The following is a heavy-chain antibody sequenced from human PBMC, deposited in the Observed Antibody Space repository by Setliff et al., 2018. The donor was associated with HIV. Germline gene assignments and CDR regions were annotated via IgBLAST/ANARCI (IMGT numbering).Heavy chain of an antibody. CDR1: GGSLSTSSFY. V-gene: IGHV4-39*01. D-gene: IGHD4-17*01. CDR3: ARHRSYGDYDPNWFDP. Sequence: SETLSLTCTVPGGSLSTSSFYWGWIRQPPGKGLQWIGSIYFSGSTYYNPSLKSRVTISVDTSKNQFSLKLRSVTAADTGIYYCARHRSYGDYDPNWFDPWGQGTLVTVSS. J-gene: IGHJ5*02. CDR2: IYFSGST.